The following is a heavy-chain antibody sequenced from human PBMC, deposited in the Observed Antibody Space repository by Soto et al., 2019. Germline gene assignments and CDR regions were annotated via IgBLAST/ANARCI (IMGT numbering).Heavy chain of an antibody. J-gene: IGHJ6*02. CDR3: ARSGGNVLKYYYYGMDV. D-gene: IGHD2-15*01. Sequence: GASVKVSCKASGYTFTIYYMHWVRQAPGQGLEWMGIINPSGGSTSYAQKFQGRVTMTRDTSTSTVYMELSSLRSEDTAVYYCARSGGNVLKYYYYGMDVWGQGTTVTVSS. CDR2: INPSGGST. CDR1: GYTFTIYY. V-gene: IGHV1-46*01.